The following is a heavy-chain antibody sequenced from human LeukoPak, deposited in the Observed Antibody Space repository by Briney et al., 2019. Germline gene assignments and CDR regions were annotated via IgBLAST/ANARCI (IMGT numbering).Heavy chain of an antibody. CDR3: ARDGGVVSQAYYLDY. V-gene: IGHV3-33*01. Sequence: GGSLRLSCAASGFTFSSYGMHWVRQAPGKGLEWVAVIWYDGSNKYYADSVKGRFTISRDNSKNTLYLQMNSLRAEDTAVYYCARDGGVVSQAYYLDYWGQGTLVTVSS. D-gene: IGHD3-3*01. CDR2: IWYDGSNK. J-gene: IGHJ4*02. CDR1: GFTFSSYG.